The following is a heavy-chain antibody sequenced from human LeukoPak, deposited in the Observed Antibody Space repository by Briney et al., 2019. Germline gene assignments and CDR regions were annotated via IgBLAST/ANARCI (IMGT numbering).Heavy chain of an antibody. CDR3: ATNRVGTYDRPFDI. CDR2: IHYTGTT. Sequence: SETLSLTCIVSGGSINSHYWSWIRQPPGKGLEWIGDIHYTGTTKYNPSVRSRVTISIDTSKNQFSLELSSVTATDTAVYFCATNRVGTYDRPFDIWGQGTMVTVSS. V-gene: IGHV4-59*08. CDR1: GGSINSHY. J-gene: IGHJ3*02. D-gene: IGHD1-26*01.